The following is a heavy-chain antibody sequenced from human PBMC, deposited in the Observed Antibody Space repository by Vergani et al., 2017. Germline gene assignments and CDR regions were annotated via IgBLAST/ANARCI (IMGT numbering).Heavy chain of an antibody. J-gene: IGHJ6*02. CDR3: ARDTYSSSGEYYYYYYGMDV. CDR2: IKQDGSEK. V-gene: IGHV3-7*01. D-gene: IGHD6-13*01. Sequence: EVQLVESGGGLVQPGGSLRLSCAASGFTFSSCWMSWVRQAPGKGLEWVANIKQDGSEKYYVDSVKGRFTISRDNAKNSLYLQMNSLRAEDTAVYYCARDTYSSSGEYYYYYYGMDVWGQGTTVTVSS. CDR1: GFTFSSCW.